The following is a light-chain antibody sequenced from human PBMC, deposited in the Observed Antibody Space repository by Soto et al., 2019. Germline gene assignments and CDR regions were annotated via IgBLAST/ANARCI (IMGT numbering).Light chain of an antibody. CDR3: ASYTSASTLV. V-gene: IGLV2-14*01. Sequence: QSALTQPASVSGSPGQSITISCLGTTGDIGGYNVVSWYQQHPGKAPQLMIHEIGNRPSGVSNRFSASKSGNTASLTISGLQPEDEADYYCASYTSASTLVFGTGTKLTVL. J-gene: IGLJ1*01. CDR2: EIG. CDR1: TGDIGGYNV.